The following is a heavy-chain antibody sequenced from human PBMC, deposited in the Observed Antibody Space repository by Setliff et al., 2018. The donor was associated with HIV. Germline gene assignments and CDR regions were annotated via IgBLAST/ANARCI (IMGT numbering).Heavy chain of an antibody. CDR1: GFTFSSYA. CDR3: ARDPIKARPDYFDY. J-gene: IGHJ4*02. CDR2: TSFDEGIK. Sequence: HPGGSRISCVASGFTFSSYAMHWVRQAPGKGLEWVAVTSFDEGIKFYADSVKGRFTISRDNSKNTLYLQMNSLRPEDTAIYYCARDPIKARPDYFDYWGQGTLVTVSA. D-gene: IGHD6-6*01. V-gene: IGHV3-30*04.